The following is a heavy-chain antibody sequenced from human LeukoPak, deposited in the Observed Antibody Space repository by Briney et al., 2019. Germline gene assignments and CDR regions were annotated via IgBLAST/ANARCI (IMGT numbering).Heavy chain of an antibody. CDR2: IYYSGST. D-gene: IGHD3-10*01. J-gene: IGHJ5*02. V-gene: IGHV4-59*01. CDR1: SGSISSYY. Sequence: PSETLSLTCTVSSGSISSYYWSWIRQPPGKGLEWIGYIYYSGSTNYNPSLKSRVTISVDTSKNQFSLKLSSVTAADTAVYYCARGPYYYGSGSYSPNWFDPWGQGTLVTVSS. CDR3: ARGPYYYGSGSYSPNWFDP.